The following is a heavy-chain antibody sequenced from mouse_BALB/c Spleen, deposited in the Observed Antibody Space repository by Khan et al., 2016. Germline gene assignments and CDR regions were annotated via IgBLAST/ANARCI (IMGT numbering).Heavy chain of an antibody. V-gene: IGHV14-3*02. Sequence: VQLQQSGAELVKPGASVKLSCTASGFNIKDTYMHWVKQRPEQGLEWIGRIDPANGNTKYDPKFQGKATITADTSSNTAYLQLSSLTSEDTAVYYCARLGRGYAMDYWGQGTSVTVAS. D-gene: IGHD4-1*01. CDR1: GFNIKDTY. J-gene: IGHJ4*01. CDR3: ARLGRGYAMDY. CDR2: IDPANGNT.